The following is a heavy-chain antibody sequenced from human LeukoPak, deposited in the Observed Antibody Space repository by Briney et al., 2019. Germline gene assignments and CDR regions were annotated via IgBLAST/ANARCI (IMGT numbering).Heavy chain of an antibody. CDR1: GGSISSGGYY. Sequence: SETLSLTCTVSGGSISSGGYYWSWIRQHPGKGLEWIGYIYYSGSTYYNPSLKSRVTISVDTSKNQFSLKLSSVTAADTAVYYCARIPYSNYPTFMDVWGKGTTVTVSS. V-gene: IGHV4-31*03. CDR2: IYYSGST. J-gene: IGHJ6*03. D-gene: IGHD4-11*01. CDR3: ARIPYSNYPTFMDV.